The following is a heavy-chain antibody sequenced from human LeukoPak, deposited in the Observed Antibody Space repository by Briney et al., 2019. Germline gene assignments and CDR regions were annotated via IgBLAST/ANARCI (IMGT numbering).Heavy chain of an antibody. Sequence: GGSLRLSCAASGFTFTTYAMSWVRQAPGKGLEWVSAIRGSGGATYYADSVKGRFTISRDNSKNTQYMQMNSLRVESTAVYYCAPRYSYGSYYLDYWGQGTLVTVS. J-gene: IGHJ4*02. CDR2: IRGSGGAT. CDR3: APRYSYGSYYLDY. CDR1: GFTFTTYA. V-gene: IGHV3-23*01. D-gene: IGHD5-18*01.